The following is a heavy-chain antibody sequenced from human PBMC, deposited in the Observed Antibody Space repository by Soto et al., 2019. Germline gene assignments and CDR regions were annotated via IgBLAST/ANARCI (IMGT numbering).Heavy chain of an antibody. CDR2: LWYDGSNK. CDR3: ARDCLGELKGRYYYSMDV. Sequence: QVQLVESGGGVVQPGRSLRISCAASGFTFSRYGMHWVRQAPGKGLEWVAVLWYDGSNKYYSDSVKGRFTISRDNSKNTLYLQMNSLRSEDTALYFCARDCLGELKGRYYYSMDVWGQGTTVTVS. D-gene: IGHD3-10*01. J-gene: IGHJ6*02. V-gene: IGHV3-33*01. CDR1: GFTFSRYG.